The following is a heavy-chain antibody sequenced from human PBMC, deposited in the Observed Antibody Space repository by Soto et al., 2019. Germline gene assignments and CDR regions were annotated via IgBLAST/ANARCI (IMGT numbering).Heavy chain of an antibody. CDR2: ISSSSTYT. CDR1: GFTFSDYY. D-gene: IGHD1-26*01. CDR3: ARGLVGATDLFDY. V-gene: IGHV3-11*05. J-gene: IGHJ4*02. Sequence: QVQLVESGGGLVKPGGSLRLSCAVSGFTFSDYYMSWIRQAPGKGLEWVSYISSSSTYTNYADSVKGRFTISRDNAKNSLYMQMNSLRAEDTAVYYCARGLVGATDLFDYWGQGTLVTVSS.